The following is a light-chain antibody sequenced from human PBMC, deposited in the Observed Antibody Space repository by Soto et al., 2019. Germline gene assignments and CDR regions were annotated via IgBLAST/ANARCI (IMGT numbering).Light chain of an antibody. Sequence: QSVLTQPPSASGTPGQRVTISCSGTTSNLGGNTVNWYQQLPGTAPKLLIYTNNQRPSGVPDRFSGSKSGTSASLAISGLRSEDEADFYCAAWDDSLNAVVFGGGTKLTVL. CDR1: TSNLGGNT. CDR3: AAWDDSLNAVV. CDR2: TNN. V-gene: IGLV1-44*01. J-gene: IGLJ2*01.